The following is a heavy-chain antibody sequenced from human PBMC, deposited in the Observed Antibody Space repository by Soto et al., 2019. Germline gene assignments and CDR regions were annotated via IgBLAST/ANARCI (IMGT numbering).Heavy chain of an antibody. J-gene: IGHJ4*02. CDR3: AREHRIFGSNDF. Sequence: QVQLVQSGAEVKKPGSSVKVSCKSSGGTFSSYAISWVRQAPGQGLEWMGGIIPIFGTANYAQKYQGRVTITADESTRTAYMELSSLRSEDTAVYYCAREHRIFGSNDFWGQGTLVTVSA. D-gene: IGHD3-3*01. CDR1: GGTFSSYA. V-gene: IGHV1-69*01. CDR2: IIPIFGTA.